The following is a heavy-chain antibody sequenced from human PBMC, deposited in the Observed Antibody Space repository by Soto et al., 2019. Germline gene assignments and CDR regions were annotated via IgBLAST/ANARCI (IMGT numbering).Heavy chain of an antibody. D-gene: IGHD2-8*01. J-gene: IGHJ4*02. Sequence: QVQLVESGGGVVQPGRSLRLSCAASGFTFSSYVMHWVRQAPGKGLEWVAVISYDGSNKYYADSVKGRFTISRDNSKNTLYLQMNSLRAEDTAVYYCASGYGVRWAFDYWGQGTLVTVSS. V-gene: IGHV3-30-3*01. CDR1: GFTFSSYV. CDR3: ASGYGVRWAFDY. CDR2: ISYDGSNK.